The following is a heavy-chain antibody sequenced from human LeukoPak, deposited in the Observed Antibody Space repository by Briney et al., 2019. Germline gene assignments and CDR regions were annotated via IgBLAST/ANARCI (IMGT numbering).Heavy chain of an antibody. J-gene: IGHJ4*02. D-gene: IGHD3-10*01. CDR3: AKENYGSGSYADYFDY. CDR1: GFTFSSSG. CDR2: ISYDGSNK. V-gene: IGHV3-30*18. Sequence: GGSLILSCSAYGFTFSSSGMPWVRQAPGRGLGCVAVISYDGSNKYYADSVKGRFTISRDNSKNTLYLQMNSLRAEDTAEYYCAKENYGSGSYADYFDYWGQGTLVTVSS.